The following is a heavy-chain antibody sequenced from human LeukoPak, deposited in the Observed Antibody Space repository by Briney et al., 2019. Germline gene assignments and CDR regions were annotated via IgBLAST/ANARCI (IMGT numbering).Heavy chain of an antibody. D-gene: IGHD6-19*01. V-gene: IGHV4-59*02. CDR2: IYYSGST. CDR3: ARGGWSLDY. Sequence: SETLSLTCTVSGGTVSGYYWSWIRQPPGKGLEWIGFIYYSGSTTYNPSLKSRVTISVDTAKNQLSLRLNSVTAADSAMYYCARGGWSLDYWGRGTLVTVSS. CDR1: GGTVSGYY. J-gene: IGHJ4*02.